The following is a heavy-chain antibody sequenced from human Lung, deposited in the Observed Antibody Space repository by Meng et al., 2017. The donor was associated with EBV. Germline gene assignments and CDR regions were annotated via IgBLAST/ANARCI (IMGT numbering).Heavy chain of an antibody. D-gene: IGHD6-6*01. V-gene: IGHV4-30-4*08. CDR1: GGSIRFGDYY. J-gene: IGHJ5*02. CDR3: AREYSSSSGLPGP. CDR2: IYDSGST. Sequence: AQLQEAGPGLGKPSQTLSLTCTVSGGSIRFGDYYWSWIRQPPGKGLEWIGYIYDSGSTSYNPSLMSRVTISVDTSRNQFSLKLTSVTAADTAVYYCAREYSSSSGLPGPWGQGTLVTVSS.